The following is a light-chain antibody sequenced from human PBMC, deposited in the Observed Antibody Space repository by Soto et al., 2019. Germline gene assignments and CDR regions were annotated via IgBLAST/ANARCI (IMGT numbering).Light chain of an antibody. J-gene: IGLJ1*01. Sequence: QSALTQPPSASGSPGQSVTISCTGTSSDVGGYNSVSWYQRHPGKAPKLMIYEVIKRPSGVPDRFSGSKSGNTASLTVSGLQAEDEADYYCSSYAGSNNFVFGSGTKLTVL. CDR3: SSYAGSNNFV. V-gene: IGLV2-8*01. CDR1: SSDVGGYNS. CDR2: EVI.